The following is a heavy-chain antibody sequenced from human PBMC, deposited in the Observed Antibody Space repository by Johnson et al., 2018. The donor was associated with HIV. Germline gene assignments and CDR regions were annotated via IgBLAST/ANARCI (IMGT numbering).Heavy chain of an antibody. Sequence: VQLVESGGGVVQPGRSLRLSCAASGFTFSSYGMHWVRQAPGQGLEWVAVIWYDGSNKYYADSVKGRFTISRDNAKKSLYLQMNSLRAEDTALYYCVRDRRNYYDSSGYPDYDAFDIWGQGTMLTVSS. CDR3: VRDRRNYYDSSGYPDYDAFDI. D-gene: IGHD3-22*01. CDR2: IWYDGSNK. V-gene: IGHV3-33*01. CDR1: GFTFSSYG. J-gene: IGHJ3*02.